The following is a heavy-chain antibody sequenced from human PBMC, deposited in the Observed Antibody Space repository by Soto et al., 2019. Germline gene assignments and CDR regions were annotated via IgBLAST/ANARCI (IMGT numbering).Heavy chain of an antibody. Sequence: ASVKVSCKVSGYTLTELSMHWVRQAPGKGLEWMGGFDPEDGETIYAQKFQGRVTMTEDTSTDTAYMELSSLRSEDTAVYYCATERRYYDSSGYYPTFDYWGQGTLVTVS. CDR3: ATERRYYDSSGYYPTFDY. J-gene: IGHJ4*02. V-gene: IGHV1-24*01. CDR1: GYTLTELS. D-gene: IGHD3-22*01. CDR2: FDPEDGET.